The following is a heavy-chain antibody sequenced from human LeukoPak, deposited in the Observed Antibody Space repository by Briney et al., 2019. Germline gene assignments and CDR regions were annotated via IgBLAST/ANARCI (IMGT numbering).Heavy chain of an antibody. D-gene: IGHD3-3*01. Sequence: SETLSLTCTVSGGSISSYYWSWIRQPPGKGLEWIGYIYYSGSTYYNPSLKSRVTISVDTSKNQFSLKLSSVTAADTAVYYCATYDFWSGYNFDYWGQGTLVTVSS. CDR1: GGSISSYY. CDR3: ATYDFWSGYNFDY. J-gene: IGHJ4*02. V-gene: IGHV4-59*04. CDR2: IYYSGST.